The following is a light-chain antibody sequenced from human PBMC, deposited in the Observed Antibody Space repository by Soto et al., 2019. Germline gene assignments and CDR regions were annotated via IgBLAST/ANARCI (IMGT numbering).Light chain of an antibody. CDR1: SSKNGSNT. CDR3: AAWDDSLNGFYV. V-gene: IGLV1-44*01. J-gene: IGLJ1*01. CDR2: SNN. Sequence: VLTPPPPASWTPGQRGTIPFFGKSSKNGSNTVNWYQQLPGTAPKLLIYSNNQRPSGVPDRFSGSKSGTSASLAISGLQFEDEADYYCAAWDDSLNGFYVFGTGTKVTVL.